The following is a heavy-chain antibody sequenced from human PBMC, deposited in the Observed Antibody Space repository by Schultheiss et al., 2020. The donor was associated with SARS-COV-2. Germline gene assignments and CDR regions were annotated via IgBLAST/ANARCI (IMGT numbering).Heavy chain of an antibody. CDR2: IIPIFGTA. CDR3: ARDRHRYSSGWLPGGWFDP. J-gene: IGHJ5*02. V-gene: IGHV1-69*13. CDR1: GGTFSSYA. D-gene: IGHD6-19*01. Sequence: SVKVSCKASGGTFSSYAISWVRQAPGQGLEWMGGIIPIFGTANYAQKFQGRVTITADESTSTAYMQLSSLRVEDTAVYYCARDRHRYSSGWLPGGWFDPWGQGTLVTVSS.